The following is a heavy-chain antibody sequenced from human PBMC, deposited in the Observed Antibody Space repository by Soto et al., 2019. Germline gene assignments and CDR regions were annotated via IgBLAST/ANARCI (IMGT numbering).Heavy chain of an antibody. J-gene: IGHJ3*02. Sequence: LRLSCAASGLTFSIYSMNWVRQAPGKGLEWVSAISGSGGSTYYADSVKGRFTISRDNSKNTLYLQMNSLRAEDTAVYYCAKVQGYCSGGSCPPHAFDIWGQGTMVTVSS. CDR3: AKVQGYCSGGSCPPHAFDI. CDR2: ISGSGGST. V-gene: IGHV3-23*01. D-gene: IGHD2-15*01. CDR1: GLTFSIYS.